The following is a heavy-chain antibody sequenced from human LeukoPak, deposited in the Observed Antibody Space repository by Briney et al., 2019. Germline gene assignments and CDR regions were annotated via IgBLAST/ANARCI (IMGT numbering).Heavy chain of an antibody. Sequence: ASVKVSCKASGYTFTSYDINWVRQATGQGLEWMGWMNPNSGNTGYAQKFQGRVTMTRDTSISTAYMELSRLRSDDTAVYYCARPRGNEYSSSYDAFDIWGQGTMVTVSS. CDR3: ARPRGNEYSSSYDAFDI. J-gene: IGHJ3*02. D-gene: IGHD6-6*01. CDR1: GYTFTSYD. V-gene: IGHV1-8*01. CDR2: MNPNSGNT.